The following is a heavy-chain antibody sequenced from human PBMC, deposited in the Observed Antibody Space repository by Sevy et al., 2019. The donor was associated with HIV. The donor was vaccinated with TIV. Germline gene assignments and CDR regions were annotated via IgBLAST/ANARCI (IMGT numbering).Heavy chain of an antibody. Sequence: GGSLRLSCKVSGFTFSNYAFHWVRQAPGKGLEWVSSISRSSTVYCADAVRGRFAISRNNVKNSQFLEMNSLRDEDTAVYYCAREEYYYDSREENWFDPWGQGTLVTVSS. CDR2: ISRSSTV. CDR3: AREEYYYDSREENWFDP. V-gene: IGHV3-48*02. D-gene: IGHD3-22*01. J-gene: IGHJ5*02. CDR1: GFTFSNYA.